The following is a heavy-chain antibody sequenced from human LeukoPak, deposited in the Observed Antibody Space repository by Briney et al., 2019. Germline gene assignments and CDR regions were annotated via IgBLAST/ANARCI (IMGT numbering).Heavy chain of an antibody. CDR3: ARHGYTASHYFLDY. V-gene: IGHV4-4*07. Sequence: KPSETLSLTCSVSGAPLNSYYWGWVRQPAGRGLEWIGRIYTTGKTDYNPSLKSRLTMSVDTSKRQFSLNLTSVTAADTAIYYCARHGYTASHYFLDYWSQGTLVTVSS. CDR1: GAPLNSYY. J-gene: IGHJ4*02. CDR2: IYTTGKT. D-gene: IGHD3-16*01.